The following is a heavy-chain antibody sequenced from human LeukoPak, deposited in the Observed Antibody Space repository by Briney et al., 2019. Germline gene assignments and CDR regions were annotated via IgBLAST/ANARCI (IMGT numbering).Heavy chain of an antibody. CDR3: ARSGIGTVPGSYFYY. CDR1: GYTFTDYS. D-gene: IGHD2-2*01. V-gene: IGHV1-3*01. J-gene: IGHJ4*02. Sequence: ASVKVSCKVSGYTFTDYSIHWVRQAPGQRLEWMGWLSPGGGYTNYSEKFQGSLTITRDTSASTAYMELSSLTSEDTAVYYCARSGIGTVPGSYFYYWGQGTLVTVSS. CDR2: LSPGGGYT.